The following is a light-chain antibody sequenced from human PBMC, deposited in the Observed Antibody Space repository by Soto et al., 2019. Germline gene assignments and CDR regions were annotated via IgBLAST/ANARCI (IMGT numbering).Light chain of an antibody. CDR2: RTS. CDR1: QSVTNNY. Sequence: EVVLAQSPGTLSLSPGERATLSCRASQSVTNNYLAWYQQRPGLAPRLLMFRTSSRATGFPARFSGSGSGTEFNLTISSLQSEDFATYYCQQSYSTLWTFGQGTKVDIK. CDR3: QQSYSTLWT. J-gene: IGKJ1*01. V-gene: IGKV3-20*01.